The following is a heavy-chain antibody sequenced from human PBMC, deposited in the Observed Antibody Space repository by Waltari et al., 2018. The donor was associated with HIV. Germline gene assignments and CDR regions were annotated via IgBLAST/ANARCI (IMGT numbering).Heavy chain of an antibody. CDR3: ARDKAPYSSSSAVDY. Sequence: VQLMESGGGVVQPGKSLSLPCATSGFTFGSYGIPWVRQAPVKGLEGVAVINYDGSNNFYAESVKGRFLISRDNSKNTLFLQMNSLRDEDTGLYYCARDKAPYSSSSAVDYWGQGTLVTVS. J-gene: IGHJ4*02. V-gene: IGHV3-33*01. CDR2: INYDGSNN. CDR1: GFTFGSYG. D-gene: IGHD6-6*01.